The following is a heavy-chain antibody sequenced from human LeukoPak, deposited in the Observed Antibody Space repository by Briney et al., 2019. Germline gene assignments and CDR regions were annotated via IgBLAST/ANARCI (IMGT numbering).Heavy chain of an antibody. D-gene: IGHD1-14*01. CDR1: GGSISSSSYF. J-gene: IGHJ3*02. CDR3: ARHWGDSPNHSDDLYAFDI. Sequence: KPSETLSRTCTVSGGSISSSSYFWGWIRQPPGKGLEWFGSIYYSGSTHQNPSLRSRVTISVDTSKNQCSLKLSSVTAADTAVYYCARHWGDSPNHSDDLYAFDIWGQGTMVTVSS. V-gene: IGHV4-39*01. CDR2: IYYSGST.